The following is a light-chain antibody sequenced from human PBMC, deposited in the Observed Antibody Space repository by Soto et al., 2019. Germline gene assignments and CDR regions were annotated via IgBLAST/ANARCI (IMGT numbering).Light chain of an antibody. V-gene: IGKV1-39*01. CDR1: QGIRND. CDR2: AAS. Sequence: IQMTQSPSSLSASVGDRVSSACRASQGIRNDLGWYQQKPGKAPKLLIYAASSLQSGVPLRFSGSGSGAEFTLTITSLQPEDFATYYCQQTYNTPWTFGQGTKVDIK. J-gene: IGKJ1*01. CDR3: QQTYNTPWT.